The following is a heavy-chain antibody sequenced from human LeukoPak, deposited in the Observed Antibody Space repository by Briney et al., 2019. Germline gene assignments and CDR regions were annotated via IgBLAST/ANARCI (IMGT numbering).Heavy chain of an antibody. J-gene: IGHJ4*02. CDR2: IIPIFGTA. D-gene: IGHD3-10*01. CDR1: GGTFSSYA. Sequence: LVKVSCKASGGTFSSYAISWVRQAPGQGLEWMGGIIPIFGTANYAQKFQGRVTITADESTSTAYMELSSLRSEDTAVYYCARGTMVRGVIKYYFDYWGQGTLVTVSS. CDR3: ARGTMVRGVIKYYFDY. V-gene: IGHV1-69*01.